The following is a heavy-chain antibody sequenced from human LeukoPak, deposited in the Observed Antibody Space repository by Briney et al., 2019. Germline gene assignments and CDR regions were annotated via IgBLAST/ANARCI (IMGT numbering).Heavy chain of an antibody. V-gene: IGHV3-48*03. D-gene: IGHD2/OR15-2a*01. Sequence: GGSLRLSCEASGFIFRSYEMNWVRQAPGKGLEWVSYISSGGSTIYYADSVKGRFTISRDNAENTLYLQMNSLRAEDTAVYYCARYFDNTAFSWRRFDYWGQGALVTVSS. J-gene: IGHJ4*02. CDR1: GFIFRSYE. CDR2: ISSGGSTI. CDR3: ARYFDNTAFSWRRFDY.